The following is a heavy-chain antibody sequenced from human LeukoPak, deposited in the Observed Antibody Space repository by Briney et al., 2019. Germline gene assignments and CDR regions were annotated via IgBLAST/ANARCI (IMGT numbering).Heavy chain of an antibody. CDR1: GYTSTSYG. V-gene: IGHV1-18*01. Sequence: ASVEVSCTASGYTSTSYGISWVRQAPGQGLEWMGWISAYNGNTNYAQKLQGRVTMTTDTSTSTAYMELRSLRSDDTAVYYCASIANYYDSSGYPTSVDAFDVWGQGTMVTVSS. D-gene: IGHD3-22*01. CDR2: ISAYNGNT. CDR3: ASIANYYDSSGYPTSVDAFDV. J-gene: IGHJ3*01.